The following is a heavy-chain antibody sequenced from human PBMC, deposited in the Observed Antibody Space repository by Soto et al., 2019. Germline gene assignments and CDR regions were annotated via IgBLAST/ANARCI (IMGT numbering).Heavy chain of an antibody. J-gene: IGHJ6*02. CDR2: IYYSGST. CDR3: ARVTTMVRGVSVYGMDV. CDR1: GGSISSGDYY. Sequence: QVQLQESGPGLVKPSQTLSLTCTVSGGSISSGDYYWSWIRQPPGKGLEWIGYIYYSGSTYYNPSLKSRVTISVDTSKNQFSLKLSSVTAADTAVYYCARVTTMVRGVSVYGMDVWGQETTVTVSS. D-gene: IGHD3-10*01. V-gene: IGHV4-30-4*01.